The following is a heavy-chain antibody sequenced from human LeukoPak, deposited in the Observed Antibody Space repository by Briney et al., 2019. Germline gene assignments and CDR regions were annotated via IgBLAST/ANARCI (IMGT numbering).Heavy chain of an antibody. CDR2: INHSGST. Sequence: SGTLSLTCAVYGGSFSGYYWSWIRQPPGKGLEWIGEINHSGSTNYNPSLKSRVTISVDTSKNQFSLKLSSVTAADTAVYYCARVAVVPAAIIFGNYYYYGMDVWGQGTTVTVSS. D-gene: IGHD2-2*01. J-gene: IGHJ6*02. CDR1: GGSFSGYY. CDR3: ARVAVVPAAIIFGNYYYYGMDV. V-gene: IGHV4-34*01.